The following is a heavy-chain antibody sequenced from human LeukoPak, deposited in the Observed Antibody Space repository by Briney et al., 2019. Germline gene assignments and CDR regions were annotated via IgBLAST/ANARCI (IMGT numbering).Heavy chain of an antibody. Sequence: SQTLSLTCTVSGGSISSGSYYWSWIRQPAGKGLEWIGRIYTSGSTNYNPSLKSRITISVDTSKNQFSLKLSSVTAADTAIYYCARSGLTYYYDSSGYYYLGYWGQGTLVTVSS. CDR2: IYTSGST. J-gene: IGHJ4*02. V-gene: IGHV4-61*02. D-gene: IGHD3-22*01. CDR1: GGSISSGSYY. CDR3: ARSGLTYYYDSSGYYYLGY.